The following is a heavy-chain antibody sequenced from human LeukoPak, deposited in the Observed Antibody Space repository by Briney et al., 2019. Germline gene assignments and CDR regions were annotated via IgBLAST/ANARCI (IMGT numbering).Heavy chain of an antibody. Sequence: GRSLRLSCAASGFTFSSYAMHWVRQAPGKGLEWVAVISYDGSNKYYADSVKGRFTISRDNAKNSLYLQMNSLRAEDTAVYYCARVAQKGADYYDSSGSSYRPPDYWGQGTLVTVSS. D-gene: IGHD3-22*01. CDR3: ARVAQKGADYYDSSGSSYRPPDY. CDR1: GFTFSSYA. CDR2: ISYDGSNK. J-gene: IGHJ4*02. V-gene: IGHV3-30-3*01.